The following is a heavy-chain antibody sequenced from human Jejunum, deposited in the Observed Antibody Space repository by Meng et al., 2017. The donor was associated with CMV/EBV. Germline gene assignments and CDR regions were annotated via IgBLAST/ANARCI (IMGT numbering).Heavy chain of an antibody. D-gene: IGHD3-9*01. CDR2: INPKNGGT. CDR1: GYTFTDYY. V-gene: IGHV1-2*02. J-gene: IGHJ4*02. Sequence: VQAGAEWRNPGASVKVSCKASGYTFTDYYIHWLRQAPGQGPEWLGWINPKNGGTNSAQRFKGRVTMTRDTSISTAYMELSRLRSDDTAVYYCARDLEMMLTAYYYWGQGTLVTVSS. CDR3: ARDLEMMLTAYYY.